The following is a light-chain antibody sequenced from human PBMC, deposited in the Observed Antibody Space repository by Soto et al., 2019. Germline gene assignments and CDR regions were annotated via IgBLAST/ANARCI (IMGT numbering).Light chain of an antibody. J-gene: IGLJ1*01. CDR1: SSNIGAGYY. CDR3: QSSDSRLNV. V-gene: IGLV1-40*01. Sequence: QSVLTQPPSVSGAPGQRVTISCTGSSSNIGAGYYVHWYQQLPGTAPKLLIYGNSNRPSGVPDRFSGYKSGPSASLAITGLQAEDEADYYCQSSDSRLNVFGTGTKVTVL. CDR2: GNS.